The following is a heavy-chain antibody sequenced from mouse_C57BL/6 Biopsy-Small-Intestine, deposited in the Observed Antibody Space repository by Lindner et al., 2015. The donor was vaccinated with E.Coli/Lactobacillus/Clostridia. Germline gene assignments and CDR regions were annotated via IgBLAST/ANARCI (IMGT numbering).Heavy chain of an antibody. CDR1: GGTFSSFV. J-gene: IGHJ1*01. CDR2: IIPLFGIA. CDR3: ARVVEMGTIEASIWFYYYAMDV. Sequence: SVKVSCKASGGTFSSFVISWVRQAPGQGLEWMGGIIPLFGIANYAQKFQGRVTITADESTTTAYMELSSLRSEDTAVYYCARVVEMGTIEASIWFYYYAMDVWGQGTTVTVSS. D-gene: IGHD2-1*01. V-gene: IGHV1-69*02.